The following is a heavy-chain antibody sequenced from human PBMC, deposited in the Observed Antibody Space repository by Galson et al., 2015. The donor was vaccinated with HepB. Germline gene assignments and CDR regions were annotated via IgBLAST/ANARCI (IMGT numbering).Heavy chain of an antibody. V-gene: IGHV3-64D*06. CDR2: ISTNGDST. CDR1: GFTFSSYV. Sequence: SLRLSCAASGFTFSSYVLHWVRQAPGKGLEYVSAISTNGDSTYYADSVKGRFTISRDNSKNMLYLQMSSLRTEDTAVYYCVKLYGDHYWGQGTLVTVSS. CDR3: VKLYGDHY. D-gene: IGHD4-17*01. J-gene: IGHJ4*02.